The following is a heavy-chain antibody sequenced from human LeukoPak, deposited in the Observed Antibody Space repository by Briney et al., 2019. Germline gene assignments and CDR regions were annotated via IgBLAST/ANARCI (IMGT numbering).Heavy chain of an antibody. CDR2: IIPIFGTA. V-gene: IGHV1-69*13. J-gene: IGHJ6*02. D-gene: IGHD3-10*01. Sequence: SVKVSCKASGGTFSSYAISWVRQAPGQGLEWMGGIIPIFGTANYAQKFQGRVTITADESTSTAYMELSSRRSEDTAVYYCARVLLWFGDSDYYGMDVWGQGTTVTVSS. CDR1: GGTFSSYA. CDR3: ARVLLWFGDSDYYGMDV.